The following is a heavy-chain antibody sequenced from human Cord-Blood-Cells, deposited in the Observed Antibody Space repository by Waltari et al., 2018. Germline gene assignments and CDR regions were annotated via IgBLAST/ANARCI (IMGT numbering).Heavy chain of an antibody. CDR1: GFTFSSYA. D-gene: IGHD6-13*01. Sequence: EVQLLESGGGLVQPGGSLRLSCAASGFTFSSYAMSWVRQAPGKGLDWVSAISGSGGSTYYADSVKGRFTISRDNSKNTLYLQMNSLRAEDTAVYYCAKDQGKIAAAGAEYFQHWGQGTLVTVSS. V-gene: IGHV3-23*01. J-gene: IGHJ1*01. CDR2: ISGSGGST. CDR3: AKDQGKIAAAGAEYFQH.